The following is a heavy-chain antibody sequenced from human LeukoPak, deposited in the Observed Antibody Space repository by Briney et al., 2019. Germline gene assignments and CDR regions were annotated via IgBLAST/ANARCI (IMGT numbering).Heavy chain of an antibody. CDR2: IIPIFGTA. CDR3: ARDLYGGSLDY. Sequence: ASVKVSCKASGGTFSSYAISWVRQAPGQGLEWMGRIIPIFGTANYAQKFQGRVTITTDASTSTAYMELSSLRSEDTAVYYCARDLYGGSLDYWGQGTLVTVSS. V-gene: IGHV1-69*05. CDR1: GGTFSSYA. D-gene: IGHD1-26*01. J-gene: IGHJ4*02.